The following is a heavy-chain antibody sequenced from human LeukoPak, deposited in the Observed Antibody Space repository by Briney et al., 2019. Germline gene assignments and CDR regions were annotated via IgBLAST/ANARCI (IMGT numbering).Heavy chain of an antibody. J-gene: IGHJ4*02. CDR3: AREAIDWYSSSWGAGNFDY. Sequence: SETLSLTCTVSGGSISSYYWSWIRQPPGKGLEWIGYIYYSGSTNYNPSLKSRVTISVDTSKNQFSLKLGSVTAADTAVYYCAREAIDWYSSSWGAGNFDYWGQGTLVTVSS. CDR1: GGSISSYY. D-gene: IGHD6-13*01. V-gene: IGHV4-59*01. CDR2: IYYSGST.